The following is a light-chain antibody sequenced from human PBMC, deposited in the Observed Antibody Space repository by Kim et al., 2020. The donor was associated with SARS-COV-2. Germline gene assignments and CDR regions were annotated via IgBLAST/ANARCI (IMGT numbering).Light chain of an antibody. CDR3: AGWDDSLNAEV. Sequence: GQRVPISCSGSISNIGTNSVHWYQQFPGTAPEVLIYKNNQRPSGVPDRFSGSKSGTSASLAISGLQSEDEGDYYCAGWDDSLNAEVFGGGTQLTVL. CDR1: ISNIGTNS. V-gene: IGLV1-44*01. J-gene: IGLJ3*02. CDR2: KNN.